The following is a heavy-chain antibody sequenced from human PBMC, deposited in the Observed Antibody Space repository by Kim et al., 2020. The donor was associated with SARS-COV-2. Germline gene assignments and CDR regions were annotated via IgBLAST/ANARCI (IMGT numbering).Heavy chain of an antibody. V-gene: IGHV4-59*08. D-gene: IGHD3-10*01. CDR1: GGSISSYY. Sequence: SETRSLTCTVSGGSISSYYWSWIRQPPGKGLEWIGYIYYSWSTNYNPSLKCRVTISVDTSKNQFSLKLSSVTAADTAVYYCARHERPIAWFGELMGWFDP. J-gene: IGHJ5*02. CDR3: ARHERPIAWFGELMGWFDP. CDR2: IYYSWST.